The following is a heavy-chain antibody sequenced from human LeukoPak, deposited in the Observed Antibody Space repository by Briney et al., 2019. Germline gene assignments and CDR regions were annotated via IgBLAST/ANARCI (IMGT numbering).Heavy chain of an antibody. D-gene: IGHD2-15*01. Sequence: SETLSLTCAVYGGSFSGYYWSWIRQPPGKGLEWIGEINHSGSTNYNPSLKSRVTISVDTSKNQFSLKLSSVTAADTAVYYCVGSGAKYFDYWGQGTLVTASS. CDR2: INHSGST. CDR1: GGSFSGYY. CDR3: VGSGAKYFDY. V-gene: IGHV4-34*01. J-gene: IGHJ4*02.